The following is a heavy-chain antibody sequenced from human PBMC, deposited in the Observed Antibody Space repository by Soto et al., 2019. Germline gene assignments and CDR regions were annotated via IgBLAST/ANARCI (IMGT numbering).Heavy chain of an antibody. D-gene: IGHD3-3*01. V-gene: IGHV3-30-3*01. CDR1: GFTFSSYA. CDR3: ARETYYDFWSGPYYGMDV. J-gene: IGHJ6*02. CDR2: ISYDGSNK. Sequence: QVQLVESGGGVVQPGRSLRLSCAASGFTFSSYAMHWVRQAPGKGLEWVVVISYDGSNKYYAYSVKGRFTISRDNSKNTLYLQMNSLRAEDTAVYYCARETYYDFWSGPYYGMDVWGQGTTVTVSS.